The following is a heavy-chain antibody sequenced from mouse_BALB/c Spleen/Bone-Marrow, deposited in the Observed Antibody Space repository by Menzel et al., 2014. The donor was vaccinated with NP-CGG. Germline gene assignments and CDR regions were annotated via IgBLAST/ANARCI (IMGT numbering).Heavy chain of an antibody. V-gene: IGHV5-12-2*01. D-gene: IGHD3-2*01. CDR2: ISDGGGRA. J-gene: IGHJ2*01. CDR1: GFTFSSYT. CDR3: ARQLDSSGYVLDY. Sequence: EVHLVESGGGLVQPGGSLKLSCAASGFTFSSYTMSWIRPTPEKRLEWVAYISDGGGRAYYPDTVKGRFTISRDNAKNTLYLQMSSLKSEDTAMYYCARQLDSSGYVLDYWGQGTTLTVSS.